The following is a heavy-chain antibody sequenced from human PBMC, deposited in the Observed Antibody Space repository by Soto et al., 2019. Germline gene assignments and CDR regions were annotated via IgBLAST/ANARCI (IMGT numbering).Heavy chain of an antibody. V-gene: IGHV4-59*01. CDR3: ARVVTIFGVVILELDV. CDR2: IYYSGST. Sequence: SETLSLTCTVSAGSISSYYWSWIRQPPGKGLEWTGYIYYSGSTNYNPSLKSRVTISVDTSKNQFSLKLSSVTAADTAVYYCARVVTIFGVVILELDVWGKGTTVTVSS. D-gene: IGHD3-3*01. CDR1: AGSISSYY. J-gene: IGHJ6*04.